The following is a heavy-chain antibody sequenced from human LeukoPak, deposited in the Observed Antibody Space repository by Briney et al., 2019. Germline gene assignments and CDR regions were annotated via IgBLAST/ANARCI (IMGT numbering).Heavy chain of an antibody. J-gene: IGHJ5*02. CDR3: ARPHYDYVWGSYLNWFDP. CDR2: INPNSGGT. D-gene: IGHD3-16*02. Sequence: ASVKVSCKASGYTFTGYYMHWVRQAPGQGLEWMGWINPNSGGTNYAQKFQGRVTMTRDTSISTAYVELSRLRSDDTAVYYCARPHYDYVWGSYLNWFDPWGQGTLVTVSS. CDR1: GYTFTGYY. V-gene: IGHV1-2*02.